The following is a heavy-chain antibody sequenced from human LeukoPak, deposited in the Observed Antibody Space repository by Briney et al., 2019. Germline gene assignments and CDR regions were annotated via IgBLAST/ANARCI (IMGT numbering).Heavy chain of an antibody. CDR3: AMAHCDAGSCYWFDP. Sequence: GESLKISCNASGYSFTHYWIGWVRQMPGKGPEWMGIIYSGDSDTRYSPSFQGQVTISADKSISTAYLQWSSLKASDAAIYYCAMAHCDAGSCYWFDPWGQGTLITVSS. D-gene: IGHD2-15*01. J-gene: IGHJ5*02. CDR1: GYSFTHYW. CDR2: IYSGDSDT. V-gene: IGHV5-51*01.